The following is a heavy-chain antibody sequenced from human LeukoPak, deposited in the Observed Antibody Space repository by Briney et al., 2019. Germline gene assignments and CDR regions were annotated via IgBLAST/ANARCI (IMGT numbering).Heavy chain of an antibody. CDR3: ASSANYGDYDY. CDR1: GFTFSSYW. J-gene: IGHJ4*02. D-gene: IGHD4-17*01. CDR2: IKQDGSEK. Sequence: GGSLRLSCAVFGFTFSSYWMSWVRQAPGKGLEWVANIKQDGSEKYYVDSVKGRFTISRDNAKNSLYLQMNSLRAEDTAVYYCASSANYGDYDYWGQGTLVTVSS. V-gene: IGHV3-7*03.